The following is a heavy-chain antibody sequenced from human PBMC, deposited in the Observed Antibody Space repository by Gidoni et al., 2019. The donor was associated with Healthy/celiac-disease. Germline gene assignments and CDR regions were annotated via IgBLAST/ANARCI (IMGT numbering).Heavy chain of an antibody. CDR2: IKQDGSEK. Sequence: EVQLVESGGGLVQPGGSLRLSCAASGFTFSSSWMSWVRQAPGKGLEWVANIKQDGSEKYYVDSVKGRFTISRDNAKNSLYLQMNSLRAEDTAVYYCARWGEGIVVVQEGAPYYYYGMDVWGQGTTVTVSS. V-gene: IGHV3-7*04. J-gene: IGHJ6*02. D-gene: IGHD2-2*01. CDR3: ARWGEGIVVVQEGAPYYYYGMDV. CDR1: GFTFSSSW.